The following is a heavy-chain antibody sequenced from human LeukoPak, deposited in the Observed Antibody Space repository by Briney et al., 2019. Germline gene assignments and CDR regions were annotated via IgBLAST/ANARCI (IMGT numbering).Heavy chain of an antibody. Sequence: SETLSLTCAVRGGSFSGYYWSWIRQPPGKGLEWIGEINHSGSTNYNPSLKSRVTISVDTSKNQFSLKLSSVTAADTAVYYCASHQAYCGGDCYSDYWGQGTLVTVSS. CDR1: GGSFSGYY. J-gene: IGHJ4*02. CDR3: ASHQAYCGGDCYSDY. D-gene: IGHD2-21*02. V-gene: IGHV4-34*01. CDR2: INHSGST.